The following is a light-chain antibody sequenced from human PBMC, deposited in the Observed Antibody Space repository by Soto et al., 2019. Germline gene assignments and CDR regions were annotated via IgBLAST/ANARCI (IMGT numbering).Light chain of an antibody. V-gene: IGKV1-33*01. CDR3: QQYSHLIT. CDR2: DAS. J-gene: IGKJ5*01. Sequence: DIQMTHSPSSLSASVGGRVASTCQASQDISNYLNWYQQKLGKAPKLLIYDASNLETGVPSRFSGSGSGTDFTFTISSLQPEDIATYYCQQYSHLITFGQGTQLEIK. CDR1: QDISNY.